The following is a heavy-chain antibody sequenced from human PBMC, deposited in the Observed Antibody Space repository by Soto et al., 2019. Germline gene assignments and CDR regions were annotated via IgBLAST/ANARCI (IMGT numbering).Heavy chain of an antibody. CDR3: ARKSSSQSWFDP. V-gene: IGHV4-28*01. Sequence: QVQLQESGPGLVKPSDTLSLICSVSGYSISTSYWWGWIRQPPGKGLEWIGYIYYSGSTHYNPSLKSRVTMSVDTSKNQFSLKVTSGTAVDTAVYYCARKSSSQSWFDPWGQGILVTVSS. CDR1: GYSISTSYW. CDR2: IYYSGST. J-gene: IGHJ5*02.